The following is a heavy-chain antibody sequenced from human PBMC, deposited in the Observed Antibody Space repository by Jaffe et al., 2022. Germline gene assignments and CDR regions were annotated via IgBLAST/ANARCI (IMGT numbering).Heavy chain of an antibody. CDR3: ARGKHDYGDYDGDYFDY. CDR1: GGSISSGSYY. V-gene: IGHV4-61*02. CDR2: IYTSGST. D-gene: IGHD4-17*01. Sequence: QVQLQESGPGLVKPSQTLSLTCTVSGGSISSGSYYWSWIRQPAGKGLEWIGRIYTSGSTNYNPSLKSRVTISVDTSKNQFSLKLSSVTAADTAVYYCARGKHDYGDYDGDYFDYWGQGTLVTVSS. J-gene: IGHJ4*02.